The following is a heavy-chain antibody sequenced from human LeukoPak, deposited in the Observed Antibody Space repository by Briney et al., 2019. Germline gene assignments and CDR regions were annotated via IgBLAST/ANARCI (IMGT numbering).Heavy chain of an antibody. CDR2: IWYDGSNK. CDR1: GFTFSSYG. D-gene: IGHD4-17*01. J-gene: IGHJ4*02. V-gene: IGHV3-33*01. Sequence: GGSLRLSCAASGFTFSSYGMHWVRQASGKGLEWVAVIWYDGSNKYYADSVKGRFTISRDNSKNTLYLQMNSLKAEDTAVYYCARISDYGDYLPLDYWGQGTLVTVSS. CDR3: ARISDYGDYLPLDY.